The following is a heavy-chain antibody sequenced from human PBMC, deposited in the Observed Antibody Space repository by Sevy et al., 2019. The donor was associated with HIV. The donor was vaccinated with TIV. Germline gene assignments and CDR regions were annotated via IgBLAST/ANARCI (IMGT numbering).Heavy chain of an antibody. Sequence: QSQTLSLTCAISGDSVSTNSAAWNWIRQSPSRGLEWLGRTYYRSKWYNDYAVSVKSRITINPDTSKNQFSLQLNSVTPEDTSGYYCARGGDGYILDALDIWGQGTMVTVSS. CDR3: ARGGDGYILDALDI. CDR1: GDSVSTNSAA. CDR2: TYYRSKWYN. V-gene: IGHV6-1*01. D-gene: IGHD5-12*01. J-gene: IGHJ3*02.